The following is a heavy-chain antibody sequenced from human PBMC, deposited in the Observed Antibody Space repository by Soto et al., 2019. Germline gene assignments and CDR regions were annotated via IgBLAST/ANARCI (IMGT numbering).Heavy chain of an antibody. J-gene: IGHJ4*02. CDR3: ATLNSFGSDY. CDR1: GFTFSNYW. Sequence: PGGSLRLSCAVSGFTFSNYWMHWVRQAPGKGLVWVSRIYSDGRGPMYADSAKGRFTISRDNAKSTLYLQMNSLRAEDTAVYYCATLNSFGSDYWGRGTLVTVPQ. D-gene: IGHD5-18*01. V-gene: IGHV3-74*03. CDR2: IYSDGRGP.